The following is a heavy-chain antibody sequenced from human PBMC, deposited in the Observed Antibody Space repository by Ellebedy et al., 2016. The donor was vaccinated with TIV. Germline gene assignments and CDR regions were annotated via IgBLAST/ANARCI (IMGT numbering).Heavy chain of an antibody. V-gene: IGHV3-7*03. CDR2: IKEDGSEK. CDR3: ARFVWDY. CDR1: GFSFSNYG. D-gene: IGHD2-21*01. J-gene: IGHJ4*02. Sequence: GGSLRLXXAASGFSFSNYGMHWVRQAPGKGLEWVANIKEDGSEKYYVDSVKGRFTISRDNDKNSLYLQVDSLRAEDTAIYYCARFVWDYWGQGTLLTVSS.